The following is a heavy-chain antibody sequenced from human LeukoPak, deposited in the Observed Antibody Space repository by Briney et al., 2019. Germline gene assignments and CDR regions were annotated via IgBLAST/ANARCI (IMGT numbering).Heavy chain of an antibody. CDR1: GFTLISYA. Sequence: PGRSLRLSCAASGFTLISYAMHWVRQAPGKGLEWVAVISFDGSNQYYTDSVKGRFTISRDNSKNTVDLQVNSVRVEDTALYYCARGPYSSSWYDFWGQGTLVTVSS. J-gene: IGHJ4*02. V-gene: IGHV3-30*04. D-gene: IGHD6-13*01. CDR3: ARGPYSSSWYDF. CDR2: ISFDGSNQ.